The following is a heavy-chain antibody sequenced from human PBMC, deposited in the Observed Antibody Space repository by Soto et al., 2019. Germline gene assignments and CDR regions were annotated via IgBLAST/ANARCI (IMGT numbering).Heavy chain of an antibody. J-gene: IGHJ5*02. CDR3: ARAYCSGGSCYSGNWFDP. CDR1: GYSFTSYW. V-gene: IGHV5-10-1*01. Sequence: GESLKISCKGSGYSFTSYWISWVRQMPGKGLEWMGRIDPSDSYTNYSPSFQGHVTISADRSISTAYLQWSSLRASDTAMYYCARAYCSGGSCYSGNWFDPWGQGTLVTVSS. CDR2: IDPSDSYT. D-gene: IGHD2-15*01.